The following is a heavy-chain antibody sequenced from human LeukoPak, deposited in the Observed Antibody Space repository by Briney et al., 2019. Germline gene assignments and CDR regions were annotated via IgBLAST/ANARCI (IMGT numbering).Heavy chain of an antibody. V-gene: IGHV3-53*01. J-gene: IGHJ4*02. Sequence: GGSLRLSCAASGFTVSGTYMSWVRQAPGKGLEWVSVIYSAGDTFSADSVKGRFTISRDNSKNTVYLQMNSLRAEDTAVYYCARVLAVRGYDYFDYWGQGTLVTVSS. CDR3: ARVLAVRGYDYFDY. D-gene: IGHD3-10*01. CDR1: GFTVSGTY. CDR2: IYSAGDT.